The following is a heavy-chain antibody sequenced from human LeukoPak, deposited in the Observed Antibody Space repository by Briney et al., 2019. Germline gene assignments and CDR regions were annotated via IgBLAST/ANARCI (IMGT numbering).Heavy chain of an antibody. CDR1: GFTFNSYG. CDR2: IWYYGSNK. CDR3: ARARTTRGFDY. D-gene: IGHD4-17*01. J-gene: IGHJ4*02. Sequence: GGSLRLSCAASGFTFNSYGIPWVRQAPGKGLEWVAFIWYYGSNKYYADSVKGRFTISRDNCKNTLYMQMNSLRAEDTAVYYCARARTTRGFDYWGQGTLVTVSS. V-gene: IGHV3-33*01.